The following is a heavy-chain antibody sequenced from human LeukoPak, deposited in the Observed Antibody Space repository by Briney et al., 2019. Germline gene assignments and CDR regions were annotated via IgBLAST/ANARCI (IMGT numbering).Heavy chain of an antibody. V-gene: IGHV4-30-4*02. CDR3: ARSLGYCSSTSCPRASYYYYMDV. CDR1: GGSISSGDYY. CDR2: IYYSGST. J-gene: IGHJ6*03. Sequence: SETLSLTCTVSGGSISSGDYYWSWIRQPPGKGLEWIGYIYYSGSTYYNPSLKSRVTISVDTSKNQFSLKLSSVTAADTAVYYCARSLGYCSSTSCPRASYYYYMDVWGKGTTVTVSS. D-gene: IGHD2-2*01.